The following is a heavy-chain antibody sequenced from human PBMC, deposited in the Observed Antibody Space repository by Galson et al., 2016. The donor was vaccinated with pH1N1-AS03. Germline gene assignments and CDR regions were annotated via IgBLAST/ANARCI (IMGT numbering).Heavy chain of an antibody. CDR3: AKATYSSSSLFADY. CDR1: GFTFSNYV. CDR2: ISGSGGIA. Sequence: SLRLSCAASGFTFSNYVMSWVRQAPGKGLEWASCISGSGGIANHADSVKGRLTTSRDNSKNTLYLQMNNLRAEDTAVYYCAKATYSSSSLFADYWGQGTLVTVSS. J-gene: IGHJ4*02. D-gene: IGHD6-6*01. V-gene: IGHV3-23*01.